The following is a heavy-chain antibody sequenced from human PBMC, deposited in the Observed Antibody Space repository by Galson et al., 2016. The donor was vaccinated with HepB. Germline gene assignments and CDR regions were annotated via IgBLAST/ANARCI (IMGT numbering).Heavy chain of an antibody. CDR2: IYTSGST. CDR1: GGSISSGSYY. Sequence: TLSLTCTVSGGSISSGSYYWSWIRQHAGKGLEWIGRIYTSGSTNYNPPLKSRVTISVDTSKNQFSLKLSSVTAADTAVYYCARDGRRWYVLFECYGMDVWGKGTTVTVSS. CDR3: ARDGRRWYVLFECYGMDV. J-gene: IGHJ6*04. D-gene: IGHD6-13*01. V-gene: IGHV4-61*02.